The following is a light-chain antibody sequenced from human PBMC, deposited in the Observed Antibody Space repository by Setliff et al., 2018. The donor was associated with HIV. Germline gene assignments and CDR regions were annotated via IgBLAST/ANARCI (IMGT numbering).Light chain of an antibody. CDR3: SASRPSRTLVV. Sequence: QSALTQPASVSGSPGQSITISCTGTNSDIGGYNYVPWYQQLPGEAPKLIIFQLINRPSGVSDRFSGSKSGNTASLTISGLQAEDEADYYCSASRPSRTLVVFGTGTKVTVL. CDR1: NSDIGGYNY. V-gene: IGLV2-14*01. CDR2: QLI. J-gene: IGLJ1*01.